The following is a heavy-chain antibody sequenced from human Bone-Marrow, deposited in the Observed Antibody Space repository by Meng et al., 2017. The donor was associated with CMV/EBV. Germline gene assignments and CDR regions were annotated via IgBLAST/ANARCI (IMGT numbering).Heavy chain of an antibody. V-gene: IGHV4-59*01. Sequence: SETLSLTCTVSGGSISSYYWSWIRQPPGKGLEWIGYIYYSGSTNYNPSLKSRVTVSVDTSKNRFSLKLSSVTAADTAVYYCARDPLVNRGAVDIWGQGTMVTVPS. CDR3: ARDPLVNRGAVDI. CDR1: GGSISSYY. D-gene: IGHD2/OR15-2a*01. J-gene: IGHJ3*02. CDR2: IYYSGST.